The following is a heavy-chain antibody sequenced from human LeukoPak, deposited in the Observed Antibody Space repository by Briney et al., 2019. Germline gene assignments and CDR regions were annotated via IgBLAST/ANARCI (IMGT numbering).Heavy chain of an antibody. D-gene: IGHD1-1*01. V-gene: IGHV3-23*01. J-gene: IGHJ2*01. CDR1: GFTFNNYA. Sequence: PGGSLRLSCAASGFTFNNYAMIWVRQPPGKGMGWVSVISGSGNSTYYADSVKGLFTISRDNTKNTLYLQMNSLRGEDTAVYHCVKDNSNWYWYFDLWGRGTLVTVSS. CDR3: VKDNSNWYWYFDL. CDR2: ISGSGNST.